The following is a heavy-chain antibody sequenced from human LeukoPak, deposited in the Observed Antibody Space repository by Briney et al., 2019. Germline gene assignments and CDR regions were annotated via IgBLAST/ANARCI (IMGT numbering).Heavy chain of an antibody. V-gene: IGHV4-34*01. CDR2: INHSGST. CDR1: GGSFSGYY. Sequence: SETLSLTCAVYGGSFSGYYWSWIRQPPGKGLEWIGEINHSGSTNYNPSLKSRVTISVDTSKNQFSLKLSSATAADTAVYYCARWEGQQLGQEQNPNWFDPWGQGTLVTVSS. D-gene: IGHD6-13*01. CDR3: ARWEGQQLGQEQNPNWFDP. J-gene: IGHJ5*02.